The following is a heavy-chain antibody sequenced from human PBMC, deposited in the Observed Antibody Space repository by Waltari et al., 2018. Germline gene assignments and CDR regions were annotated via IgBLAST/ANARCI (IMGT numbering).Heavy chain of an antibody. CDR2: IYHSGST. J-gene: IGHJ3*02. D-gene: IGHD3-22*01. V-gene: IGHV4-38-2*01. CDR3: ARHRNYYDSSGSFGAFDI. Sequence: QVQLQESGPGLVKPSETLSLTCAVSGYSISSGYYWGWIRQPPGKGLEWIGSIYHSGSTYYNPSLKSRVTISVDTSKNQFSLKLSSVTAADTAVYYCARHRNYYDSSGSFGAFDIWGQGTMVTVSS. CDR1: GYSISSGYY.